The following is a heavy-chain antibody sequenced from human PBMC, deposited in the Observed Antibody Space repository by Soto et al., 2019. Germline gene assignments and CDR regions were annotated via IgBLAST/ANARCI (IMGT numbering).Heavy chain of an antibody. CDR3: ARALKGVAVAGTLPAPFYYYYYMDV. Sequence: SETLSLTCSFSGDSVTSHYLTWIRQSPEKGLEWIGYMHYTGFSHYNPSLKSRLTISVDRSKNQFTLQLTSVTAADTAVYYCARALKGVAVAGTLPAPFYYYYYMDVWGKGTTVTVSS. D-gene: IGHD6-19*01. J-gene: IGHJ6*03. CDR1: GDSVTSHY. CDR2: MHYTGFS. V-gene: IGHV4-59*02.